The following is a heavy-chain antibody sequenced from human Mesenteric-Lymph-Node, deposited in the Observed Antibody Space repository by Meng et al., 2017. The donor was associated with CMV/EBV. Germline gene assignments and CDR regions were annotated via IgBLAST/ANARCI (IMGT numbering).Heavy chain of an antibody. Sequence: GESLKISCAASGFIFSDYYMSWIRQAPGKGLEWVSYITSSGSSTYYADSVKGRFTMSRDNAKNSLYLHMNSLRAEDTAVYYCARDRDFLPQRGYYDMDVWGQGTAVTVSS. CDR2: ITSSGSST. D-gene: IGHD2/OR15-2a*01. V-gene: IGHV3-11*04. CDR1: GFIFSDYY. CDR3: ARDRDFLPQRGYYDMDV. J-gene: IGHJ6*02.